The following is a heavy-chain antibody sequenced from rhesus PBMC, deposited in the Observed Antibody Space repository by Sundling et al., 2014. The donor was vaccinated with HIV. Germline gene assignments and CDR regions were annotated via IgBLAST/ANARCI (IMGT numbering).Heavy chain of an antibody. CDR3: VRWKQDFWTTGMNWFDV. J-gene: IGHJ6*01. CDR1: GGSISSSNW. D-gene: IGHD3-3*01. CDR2: LADSGRT. Sequence: QVQLQESGPGLVKPSETLSLTCAVSGGSISSSNWWSWIRQPPGKGLEWIGYLADSGRTNYSPSLRSRVTISRDTSKNQFSLKVSSVTAADTAVYYCVRWKQDFWTTGMNWFDVWGQGVVVIVSS. V-gene: IGHV4-122*02.